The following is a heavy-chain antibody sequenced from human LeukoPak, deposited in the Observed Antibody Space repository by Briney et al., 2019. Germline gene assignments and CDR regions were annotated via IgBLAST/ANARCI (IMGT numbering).Heavy chain of an antibody. CDR1: GYTFTTYY. CDR3: ARDGYGGNSFDY. Sequence: ASVKVSCKASGYTFTTYYMHWVRQAPGQGLEWMGWINPKNGGTNYAQKLQGRVTMTRDTSINTAFMELSRLNSDDTAVYFCARDGYGGNSFDYWGQGTLVTVSS. CDR2: INPKNGGT. J-gene: IGHJ4*02. V-gene: IGHV1-2*02. D-gene: IGHD4-23*01.